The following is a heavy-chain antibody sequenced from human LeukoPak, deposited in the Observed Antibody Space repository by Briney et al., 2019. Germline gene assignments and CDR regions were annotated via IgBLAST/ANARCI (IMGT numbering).Heavy chain of an antibody. CDR1: GFSFSAYW. D-gene: IGHD6-13*01. V-gene: IGHV5-51*01. Sequence: GESLKISCKISGFSFSAYWIAWVRQMPGKGLEWMGIIYPGDSDPRYSPSFQGQVTISADKSISTAYLQWSSLKASDSAMYYCARHGLGSSWFGFDYWGQGTLVTVSS. CDR3: ARHGLGSSWFGFDY. J-gene: IGHJ4*02. CDR2: IYPGDSDP.